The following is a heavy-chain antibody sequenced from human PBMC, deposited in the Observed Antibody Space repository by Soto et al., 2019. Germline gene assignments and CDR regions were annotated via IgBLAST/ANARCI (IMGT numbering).Heavy chain of an antibody. J-gene: IGHJ5*02. D-gene: IGHD1-26*01. CDR1: GYTFTNYG. V-gene: IGHV1-18*04. CDR2: ISAYNGHT. CDR3: AGSPEATRTIWIDP. Sequence: ASVKVSCKASGYTFTNYGITWVRQAPGEGLEWMGWISAYNGHTNYAQKVQGRVTMTTDTSTSTAYMELRSLRSDDTAVFYCAGSPEATRTIWIDPWGQGTLLTVYS.